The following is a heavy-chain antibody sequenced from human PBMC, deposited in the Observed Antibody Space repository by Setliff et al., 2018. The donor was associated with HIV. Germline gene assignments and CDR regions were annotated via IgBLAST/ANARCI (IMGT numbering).Heavy chain of an antibody. CDR3: ARTYGSASKLDY. D-gene: IGHD3-10*01. CDR2: IDWEDDK. Sequence: SGPTLVNPTQTLTLTCTFSGFSLTTSGIRVTWVRQPPGKALEWLARIDWEDDKFYSTSLKTRLTISKDTSKNQVVITMTNMGPLDTATYFCARTYGSASKLDYWGPGTLVTVSS. CDR1: GFSLTTSGIR. V-gene: IGHV2-70*04. J-gene: IGHJ4*02.